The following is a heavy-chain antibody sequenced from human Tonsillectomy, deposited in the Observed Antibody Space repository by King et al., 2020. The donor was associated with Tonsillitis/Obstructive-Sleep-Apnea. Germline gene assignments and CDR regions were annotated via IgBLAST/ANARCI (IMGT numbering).Heavy chain of an antibody. J-gene: IGHJ6*02. CDR3: ARDRIEWYSSSSQYYGMDV. V-gene: IGHV1-46*01. D-gene: IGHD6-6*01. CDR2: INPSGGST. CDR1: GYTFTSYY. Sequence: QLVQSGAEVKKPGASVKVSCKASGYTFTSYYMHWVRQAPGQGLEWMGIINPSGGSTSYAQKFQGRVTMTRDTSTSTVYMELSSLRSEDTAVYYCARDRIEWYSSSSQYYGMDVWGQGTTVTVSS.